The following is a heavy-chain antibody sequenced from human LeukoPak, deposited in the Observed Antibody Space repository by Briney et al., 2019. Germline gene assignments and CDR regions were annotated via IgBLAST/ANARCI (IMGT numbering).Heavy chain of an antibody. V-gene: IGHV1-2*02. CDR1: GFTFTGYY. Sequence: ASVKVSCNASGFTFTGYYMHWVRQAPGQGLEWMGWINPNSGGTNYAQKFQGRVTMTRDTSISTAYMELSRLRSDDTAVYYCAREVYDISTGYNSIGDYWGQGTLVTVSS. CDR3: AREVYDISTGYNSIGDY. CDR2: INPNSGGT. J-gene: IGHJ4*02. D-gene: IGHD3-9*01.